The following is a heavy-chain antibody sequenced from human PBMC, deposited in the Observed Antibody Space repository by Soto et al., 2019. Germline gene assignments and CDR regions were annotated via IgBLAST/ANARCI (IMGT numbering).Heavy chain of an antibody. CDR3: ASSPPVSYDSSGYSRDY. CDR2: IIPIFGTA. Sequence: QVQLVQSGAEVKKPGSSVKVSCKASGGTFSSYAISWVRQAPGQGLEWMGGIIPIFGTANYAQKFQGRVTITADESTSTAYMELCSLRSEDTAVYYCASSPPVSYDSSGYSRDYWGQGTLVTVSS. J-gene: IGHJ4*02. V-gene: IGHV1-69*12. D-gene: IGHD3-22*01. CDR1: GGTFSSYA.